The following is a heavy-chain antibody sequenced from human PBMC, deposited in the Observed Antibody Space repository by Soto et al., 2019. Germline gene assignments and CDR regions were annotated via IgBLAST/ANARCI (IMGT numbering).Heavy chain of an antibody. Sequence: GGSLRLSCAASGFTFSTFAMSWVRQATGKGLEWVSAMSGSAAATYYADSVKGRFTISRDNSNNTLFLQMDSLRAEDTAVYYCAREGQQLVLDSGWFDPWGQGTLVTVSS. CDR1: GFTFSTFA. CDR2: MSGSAAAT. D-gene: IGHD6-13*01. J-gene: IGHJ5*02. CDR3: AREGQQLVLDSGWFDP. V-gene: IGHV3-23*01.